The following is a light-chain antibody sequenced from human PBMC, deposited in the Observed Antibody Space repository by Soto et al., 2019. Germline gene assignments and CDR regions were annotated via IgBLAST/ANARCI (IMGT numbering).Light chain of an antibody. Sequence: EIVLTQSPGTLSLSPGDRATLSCKASQSVSSSYLAWYQQRPGQAPRLLIYGVSSRATGIPDRFSGSGSGTDFTLTISRLEPEDLAVYYCQQDGSSPWTFGQGTTVEI. CDR1: QSVSSSY. CDR2: GVS. J-gene: IGKJ1*01. V-gene: IGKV3-20*01. CDR3: QQDGSSPWT.